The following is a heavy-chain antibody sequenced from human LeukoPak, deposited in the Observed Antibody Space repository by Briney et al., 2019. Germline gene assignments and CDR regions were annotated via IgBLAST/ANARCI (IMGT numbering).Heavy chain of an antibody. CDR1: GGSISGYF. D-gene: IGHD3-22*01. V-gene: IGHV4-4*09. J-gene: IGHJ6*03. Sequence: PSETLSLTCTIYGGSISGYFGTWIRQASGKGLEWIGYIHTIETKYNPSLQSRVSMSIDTSKNQFSLNLRSVTAADTAVYYCARGLRDEERYYKYYFMDVWGKGTTVTVSS. CDR3: ARGLRDEERYYKYYFMDV. CDR2: IHTIET.